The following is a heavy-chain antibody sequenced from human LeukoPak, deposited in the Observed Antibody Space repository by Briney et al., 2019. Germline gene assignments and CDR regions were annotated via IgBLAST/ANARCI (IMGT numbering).Heavy chain of an antibody. D-gene: IGHD1-26*01. V-gene: IGHV3-23*01. CDR3: AKDLSGSFDY. J-gene: IGHJ4*02. CDR2: ISATDVRT. CDR1: GFTFSIYA. Sequence: GGSLRLSCAASGFTFSIYAMSWVRQAPGKGLEWVSAISATDVRTYYADSVKGRFTISRDNSKRALYLQMNSLRAEDTALYYCAKDLSGSFDYWGQGSLVTVSS.